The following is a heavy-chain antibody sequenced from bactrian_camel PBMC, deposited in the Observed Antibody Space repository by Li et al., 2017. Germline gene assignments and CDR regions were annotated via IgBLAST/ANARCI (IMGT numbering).Heavy chain of an antibody. V-gene: IGHV3S40*01. D-gene: IGHD1*01. CDR1: GFTFSSKY. J-gene: IGHJ4*01. Sequence: VQLVESGGGLVQPGGSLRLSCAASGFTFSSKYMSWVRQAPGKGLEWVSTINNDGKTYYANSVKGRFTISQDSARITAYLQMASLKPEDTAVYYCVPVALEERDGLVSCARWSQGTQVTVS. CDR2: INNDGKT.